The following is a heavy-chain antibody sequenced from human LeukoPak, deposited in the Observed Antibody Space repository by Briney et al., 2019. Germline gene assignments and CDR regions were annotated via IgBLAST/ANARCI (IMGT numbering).Heavy chain of an antibody. CDR2: VYYSGST. Sequence: PSETLSLTCTVSGGSISSSSYYWGWVRQPPGQGLEWVGSVYYSGSTYYNPSTKSRVPISVDTSKNQFSLKLSSVTAADTAVYYCARRYCSSTSCYLMFFDYWGQGTLVTVSS. D-gene: IGHD2-2*01. CDR1: GGSISSSSYY. V-gene: IGHV4-39*01. J-gene: IGHJ4*02. CDR3: ARRYCSSTSCYLMFFDY.